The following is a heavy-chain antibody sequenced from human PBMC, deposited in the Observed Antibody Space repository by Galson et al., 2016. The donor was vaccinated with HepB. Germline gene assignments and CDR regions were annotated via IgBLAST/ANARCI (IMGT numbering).Heavy chain of an antibody. Sequence: TLSLTCGVSGGSISSGGYFWSWIRQPPGKGLEWIGYIYDSGSTFYNPSLRGRVTISVDRSNNQFSLKLTSVTAADTAVYYCAREGGCGDPYYFDYWGQGTLVTVSS. V-gene: IGHV4-30-2*01. CDR1: GGSISSGGYF. J-gene: IGHJ4*02. CDR2: IYDSGST. D-gene: IGHD4-17*01. CDR3: AREGGCGDPYYFDY.